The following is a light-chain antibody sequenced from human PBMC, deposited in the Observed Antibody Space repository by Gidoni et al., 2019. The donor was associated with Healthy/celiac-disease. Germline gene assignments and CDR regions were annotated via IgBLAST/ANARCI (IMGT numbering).Light chain of an antibody. J-gene: IGKJ1*01. CDR3: QQYNNWPPWT. V-gene: IGKV3-15*01. CDR1: QSVSSN. Sequence: EIVMTQSPATLSVSPGERATLSCRASQSVSSNLAWYQQQPGQAPRLLIYGASTRATGIPARFSGSGSGTELTLTISSLHSEDFGVYYCQQYNNWPPWTIGQGIKVEIK. CDR2: GAS.